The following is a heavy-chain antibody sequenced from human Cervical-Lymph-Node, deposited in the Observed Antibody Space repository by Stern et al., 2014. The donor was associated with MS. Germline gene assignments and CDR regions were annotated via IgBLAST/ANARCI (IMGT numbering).Heavy chain of an antibody. CDR1: GFTFRSYG. J-gene: IGHJ6*02. D-gene: IGHD6-13*01. V-gene: IGHV3-30*18. CDR2: ISSDGRNK. Sequence: VQLVESGGGVVQPGRSLRLSCAASGFTFRSYGMHWVRQAPGKGLEWVAVISSDGRNKYYADSVKGRFTISRDNSKNTLYLQMNSRRAEDTAVYYCAKDLIAAAGLYYYYGMDVWGQGTTVTVSS. CDR3: AKDLIAAAGLYYYYGMDV.